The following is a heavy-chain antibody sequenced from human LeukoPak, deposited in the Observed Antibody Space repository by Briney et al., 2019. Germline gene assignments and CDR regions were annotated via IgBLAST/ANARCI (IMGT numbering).Heavy chain of an antibody. Sequence: ASVKVSCKASGYTFSSFDLNWVRQATGQGLEWMGWIYPNSDTTVSAQKFQGRLTLTRNTSTSTAYMELSSLTSDDTAVYYCVRSVAGQAYWGQGTLVTVSS. V-gene: IGHV1-8*01. CDR2: IYPNSDTT. D-gene: IGHD6-19*01. CDR1: GYTFSSFD. J-gene: IGHJ4*02. CDR3: VRSVAGQAY.